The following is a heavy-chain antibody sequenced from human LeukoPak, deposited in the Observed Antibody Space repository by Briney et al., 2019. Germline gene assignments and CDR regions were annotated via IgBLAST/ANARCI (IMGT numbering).Heavy chain of an antibody. CDR1: VGSISSSSYY. J-gene: IGHJ5*02. D-gene: IGHD4-17*01. V-gene: IGHV4-39*07. CDR2: IYYSGST. Sequence: PSETLSLTCTLSVGSISSSSYYWGWIRQPPGKGLEWIGSIYYSGSTHYNPSLKSRVPLSVDTSKNQFSLKLSSVTAADTAVYYCAIDTRTGYGAHNWFDPWGQGTLVTVSS. CDR3: AIDTRTGYGAHNWFDP.